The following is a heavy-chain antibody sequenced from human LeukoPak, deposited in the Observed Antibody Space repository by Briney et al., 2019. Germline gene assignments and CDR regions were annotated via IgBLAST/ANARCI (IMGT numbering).Heavy chain of an antibody. CDR2: ISGSGGST. CDR1: GFTFTTYA. Sequence: GGSLRLSCAASGFTFTTYAMSWVRQAPGKGLEWVSAISGSGGSTYYADSVRGRLTIYRDNPKNTLYLQMNSLRAEDTAVYYCAKPVPTAYVDYWGQGTLVTVSS. CDR3: AKPVPTAYVDY. J-gene: IGHJ4*02. V-gene: IGHV3-23*01. D-gene: IGHD2-2*01.